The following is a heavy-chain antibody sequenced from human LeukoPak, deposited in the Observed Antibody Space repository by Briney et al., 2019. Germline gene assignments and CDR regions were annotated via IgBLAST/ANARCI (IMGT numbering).Heavy chain of an antibody. Sequence: PGRSLRLSCAASGFTFDDYAMHWVRQAPGKGLEWVSGISWNSGSIGYADSVKGRFTISRDNAKNSLDLQMNSLRAEDTAVYYCAEDHSSFYYYYMDVWGKGTTVTVSS. J-gene: IGHJ6*03. V-gene: IGHV3-9*01. D-gene: IGHD6-13*01. CDR1: GFTFDDYA. CDR3: AEDHSSFYYYYMDV. CDR2: ISWNSGSI.